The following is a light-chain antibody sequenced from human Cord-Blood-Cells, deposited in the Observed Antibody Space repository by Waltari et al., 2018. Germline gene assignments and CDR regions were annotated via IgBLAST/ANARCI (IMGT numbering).Light chain of an antibody. J-gene: IGKJ4*01. CDR1: QSVSSN. Sequence: EIVMTQSPATLSVPPGDRAHLSCRASQSVSSNLAWYQQKPGQAPRLLIYGASTRATGIPARFSGSGSGTEFTLTISSLQSEDFAVYYCQQYNNWPPLTFGGGTKVEIK. V-gene: IGKV3-15*01. CDR2: GAS. CDR3: QQYNNWPPLT.